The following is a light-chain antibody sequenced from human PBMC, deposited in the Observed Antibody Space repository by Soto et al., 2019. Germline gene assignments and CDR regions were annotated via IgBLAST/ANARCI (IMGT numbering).Light chain of an antibody. CDR2: DVS. CDR3: QQYNSYLYT. V-gene: IGKV1-5*01. CDR1: QSISSW. J-gene: IGKJ2*01. Sequence: DIQMTQSPSTLSASVGDRVTIACRASQSISSWLAWYQQKPGKAPKLLIYDVSTLESGVPSRFSGSGSGTEFTLTISSLQPDDFATYYCQQYNSYLYTFGQGTKLEIK.